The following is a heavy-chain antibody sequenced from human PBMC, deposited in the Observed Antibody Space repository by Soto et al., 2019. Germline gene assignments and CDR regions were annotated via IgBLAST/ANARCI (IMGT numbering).Heavy chain of an antibody. J-gene: IGHJ4*02. CDR1: GYTFASYA. CDR2: INAGNGNT. D-gene: IGHD3-22*01. V-gene: IGHV1-3*01. CDR3: ARTPRSSGYYNYFDY. Sequence: ASVKVSCKASGYTFASYAMHWVRQAPGQRLEWMGWINAGNGNTKYSQKFQGRVTITRDTSASTAYMELSSLRSEDTAVYYCARTPRSSGYYNYFDYWGQGTLVTVSS.